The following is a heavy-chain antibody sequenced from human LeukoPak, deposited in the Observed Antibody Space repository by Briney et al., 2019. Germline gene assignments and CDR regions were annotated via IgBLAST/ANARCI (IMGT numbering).Heavy chain of an antibody. CDR1: GFTFSSYE. D-gene: IGHD5-18*01. V-gene: IGHV3-48*03. J-gene: IGHJ2*01. CDR3: ARIRIPGWYFDL. Sequence: GGSLRLSCAASGFTFSSYEMNWVRQAPGKGLEWVSYISSSGSKIYYADSVKGRFTISRDNDKNPLYLQMNSLRADDTAVYYCARIRIPGWYFDLWGRGPLVTVSS. CDR2: ISSSGSKI.